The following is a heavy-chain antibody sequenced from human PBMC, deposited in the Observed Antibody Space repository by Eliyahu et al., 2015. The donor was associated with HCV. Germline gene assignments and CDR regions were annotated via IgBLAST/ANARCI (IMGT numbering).Heavy chain of an antibody. D-gene: IGHD3-10*01. J-gene: IGHJ4*02. CDR3: ARDKFGSGSYYIHPSDY. V-gene: IGHV3-33*01. CDR1: GFTFSSYG. Sequence: RSLRLSCAASGFTFSSYGMHWVRQAPGKGLEWVAVIWYDGSNKYYADSVKGRFTISRDNSKNTLYLQKKRLRAEDTAVYYCARDKFGSGSYYIHPSDYWGQGTLVTVSS. CDR2: IWYDGSNK.